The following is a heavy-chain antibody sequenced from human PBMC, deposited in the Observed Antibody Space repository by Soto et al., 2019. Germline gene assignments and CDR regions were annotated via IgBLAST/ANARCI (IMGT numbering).Heavy chain of an antibody. CDR1: GGTFSSLS. Sequence: QVQLVQSGAEVKRPGSSVKVSCKPSGGTFSSLSITWVRQAPGQGLQWVGAIVPIFGTTNYAQKFQDRVATSADKSTTPAYMELSSLRSEDTAVYYCATAYRGYEAEALDVWGQGTKVTVSS. J-gene: IGHJ3*01. CDR3: ATAYRGYEAEALDV. CDR2: IVPIFGTT. V-gene: IGHV1-69*06. D-gene: IGHD5-12*01.